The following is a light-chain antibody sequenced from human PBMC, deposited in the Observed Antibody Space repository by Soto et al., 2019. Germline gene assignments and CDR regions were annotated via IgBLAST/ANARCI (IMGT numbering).Light chain of an antibody. CDR1: QAISNN. J-gene: IGKJ3*01. CDR2: DAS. Sequence: DIQMTNLPSPCLDLVGTGATSLAQAIQAISNNLNWYQQKPGKAPKLLIYDASNLETGVPSRFSGSGSGTDFTFTISSLQPEDIATYYCQQYDNLPTFGPGTKVDIK. V-gene: IGKV1-33*01. CDR3: QQYDNLPT.